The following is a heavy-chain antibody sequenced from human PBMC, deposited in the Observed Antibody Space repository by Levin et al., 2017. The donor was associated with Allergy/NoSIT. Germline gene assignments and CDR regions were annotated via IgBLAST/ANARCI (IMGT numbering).Heavy chain of an antibody. CDR1: GFSLSGYW. D-gene: IGHD5-12*01. CDR2: IKGDASET. V-gene: IGHV3-74*01. CDR3: LRGNSGYGNFDC. Sequence: PSETLSLTCVASGFSLSGYWMHWVRQAPGKGLVWVARIKGDASETNYAESVKGRFTISRDNAKNTLYLQMNSLGAEDRAVYYCLRGNSGYGNFDCWGQGTVVTVSS. J-gene: IGHJ4*02.